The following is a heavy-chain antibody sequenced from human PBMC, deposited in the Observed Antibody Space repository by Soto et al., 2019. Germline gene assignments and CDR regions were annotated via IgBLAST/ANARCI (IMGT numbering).Heavy chain of an antibody. D-gene: IGHD3-3*01. Sequence: SQTLSLSCAISGDSVSRNSAAWTWMRQSPSRGLEWLGRTYYRSKCYNDYAVSVKSRITINPDTSKNQFSLQLNSVTPEDTAVYYCARAFLEWLPYFDYWGQGTLVTVSS. J-gene: IGHJ4*02. CDR2: TYYRSKCYN. CDR1: GDSVSRNSAA. CDR3: ARAFLEWLPYFDY. V-gene: IGHV6-1*01.